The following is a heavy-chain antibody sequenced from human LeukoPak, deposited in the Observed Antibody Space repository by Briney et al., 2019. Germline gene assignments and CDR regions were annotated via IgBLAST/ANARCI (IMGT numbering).Heavy chain of an antibody. CDR1: GAFFTVYY. CDR2: VNLGVAN. Sequence: SHTLSLMYAVYGAFFTVYYWKWIRQPAGKGMEWMGVVNLGVANNYHPSLKSRVTLSVDTSETQFFLKLSSLNARAPAVYSCARASYYYDSSGAHDAFDIWGERTTFTVS. J-gene: IGHJ3*02. CDR3: ARASYYYDSSGAHDAFDI. V-gene: IGHV4-34*09. D-gene: IGHD3-22*01.